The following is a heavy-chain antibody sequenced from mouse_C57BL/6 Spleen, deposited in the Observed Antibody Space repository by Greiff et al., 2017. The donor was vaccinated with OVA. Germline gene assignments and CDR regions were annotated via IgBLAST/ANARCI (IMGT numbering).Heavy chain of an antibody. CDR2: INPNNGGT. J-gene: IGHJ4*01. Sequence: EVQLQQSGPELVKPGASVKIPCKASGYTFTDYNMDWVKQSHGKSLEWIGDINPNNGGTIYNQKFKGKATLTVDKSSSTAYMELRSLTSEDTAVYYCARITTVVATSDAMDYWGQGTSVTVSS. CDR1: GYTFTDYN. D-gene: IGHD1-1*01. CDR3: ARITTVVATSDAMDY. V-gene: IGHV1-18*01.